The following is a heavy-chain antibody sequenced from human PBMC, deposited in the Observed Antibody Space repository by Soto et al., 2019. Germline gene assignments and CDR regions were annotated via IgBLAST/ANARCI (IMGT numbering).Heavy chain of an antibody. J-gene: IGHJ6*02. Sequence: AGGSLRLSCAASGFTFSSYAMSWVRQAPGKGLEWVSAISGSDGSTYYADSVKGRFTISRDNSKNTLYLQMNSLRAEDTAVYYCAKAVGDTIFGVVSNYYYYGMDVWGQGTTVTVSS. CDR1: GFTFSSYA. CDR3: AKAVGDTIFGVVSNYYYYGMDV. CDR2: ISGSDGST. V-gene: IGHV3-23*01. D-gene: IGHD3-3*01.